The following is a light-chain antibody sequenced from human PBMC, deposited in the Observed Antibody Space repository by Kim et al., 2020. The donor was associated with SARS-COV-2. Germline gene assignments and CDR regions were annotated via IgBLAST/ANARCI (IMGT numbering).Light chain of an antibody. CDR3: QTWGTGILV. V-gene: IGLV4-69*01. CDR2: LNSDGSH. J-gene: IGLJ3*02. CDR1: SGHSNYA. Sequence: QPVLTQSPSASASLGASVKLTCTLSSGHSNYAIAWHQQQPEKGPRYLMKLNSDGSHSKGDGIPDRFSGSSSGAERYLTISSLQSEDEADYYCQTWGTGILVFRGGTQLTVL.